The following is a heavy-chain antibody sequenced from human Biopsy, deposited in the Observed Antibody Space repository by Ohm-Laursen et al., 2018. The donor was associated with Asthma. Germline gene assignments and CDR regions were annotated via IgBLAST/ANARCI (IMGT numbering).Heavy chain of an antibody. CDR2: VYYSGST. J-gene: IGHJ4*02. CDR3: AGGVDRVTGLLDHFDS. D-gene: IGHD2-21*02. CDR1: GGSINNFY. Sequence: SETLSLTWTVSGGSINNFYWSWIRQPPGKGLESIGHVYYSGSTNYNPSLKSRVTISIDASKNQFSLKLTSVTAADTAVYYCAGGVDRVTGLLDHFDSWGQGTLVTVSS. V-gene: IGHV4-59*01.